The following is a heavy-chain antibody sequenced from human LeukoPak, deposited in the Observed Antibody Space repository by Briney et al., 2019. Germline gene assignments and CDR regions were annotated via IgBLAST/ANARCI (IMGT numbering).Heavy chain of an antibody. J-gene: IGHJ4*02. CDR2: IYYSGST. Sequence: SETLSLTCTVSGGSISSGGYYWSWIRQHPGTGLEWIGYIYYSGSTNYNPSLKSRVTISVDSSRTHFSLKLSSVTAADTAVYYCARGYGDYYFDYWGQGTLVTVSS. V-gene: IGHV4-61*03. CDR3: ARGYGDYYFDY. CDR1: GGSISSGGYY. D-gene: IGHD4-17*01.